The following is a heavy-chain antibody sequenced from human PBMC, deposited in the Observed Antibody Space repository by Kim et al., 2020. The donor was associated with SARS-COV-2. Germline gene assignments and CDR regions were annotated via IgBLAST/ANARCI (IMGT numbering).Heavy chain of an antibody. V-gene: IGHV3-23*01. Sequence: DSVKGRFTISRDNSKNTLYLQMNSLRAEDTAVYYCAVGYFDWLLPGAFYIWGQGTMVTVSS. CDR3: AVGYFDWLLPGAFYI. J-gene: IGHJ3*02. D-gene: IGHD3-9*01.